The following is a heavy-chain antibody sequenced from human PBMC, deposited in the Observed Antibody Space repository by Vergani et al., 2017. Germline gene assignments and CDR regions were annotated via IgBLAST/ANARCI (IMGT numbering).Heavy chain of an antibody. D-gene: IGHD2-2*01. CDR1: GGSISSYY. Sequence: QVQLQESGPGLVKPSETLSLTCTVSGGSISSYYWSWIRQPPGKGLGWIGYIYYSGSTNYNPSLKSRVTISVDTSKNQFSLKLSSVTAADTAVYYCARGLVVPAAPSNWFDPWGQGTLVTVSS. V-gene: IGHV4-59*01. CDR3: ARGLVVPAAPSNWFDP. CDR2: IYYSGST. J-gene: IGHJ5*02.